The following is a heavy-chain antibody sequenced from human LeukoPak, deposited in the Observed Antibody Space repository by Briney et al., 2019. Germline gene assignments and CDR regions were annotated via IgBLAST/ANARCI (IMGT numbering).Heavy chain of an antibody. J-gene: IGHJ4*02. Sequence: GGSLRLSCAASGFTFSSYSMNWVRQAPGKGLEWVSYISSSSSTIYYADSVKGRFTISRDNAKNSLYLQMNSLRAEDTAVYYCASADAYCGGDCYEDYWGQGTLVTVSS. CDR3: ASADAYCGGDCYEDY. V-gene: IGHV3-48*04. CDR1: GFTFSSYS. D-gene: IGHD2-21*02. CDR2: ISSSSSTI.